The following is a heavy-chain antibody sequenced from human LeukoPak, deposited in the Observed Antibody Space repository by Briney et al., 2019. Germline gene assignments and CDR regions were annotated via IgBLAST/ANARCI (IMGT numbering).Heavy chain of an antibody. CDR3: ARDSSSLSY. J-gene: IGHJ4*02. Sequence: GGSLSLSCAASGFTFSSYWMHWVRQDPGKGLVWVSRINTDGSSTSYADSVKGRFTVTRDNAKNTLYLQMNSLRAEDTAVYYCARDSSSLSYWGQGTLVTVSS. D-gene: IGHD2-2*01. CDR1: GFTFSSYW. V-gene: IGHV3-74*01. CDR2: INTDGSST.